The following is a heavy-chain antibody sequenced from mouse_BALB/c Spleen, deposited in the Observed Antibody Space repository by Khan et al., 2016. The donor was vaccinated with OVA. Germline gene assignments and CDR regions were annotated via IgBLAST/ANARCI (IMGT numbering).Heavy chain of an antibody. V-gene: IGHV1S41*01. CDR3: ARSNYYGRRLSPLDS. CDR1: GYTFTSYW. CDR2: IAPGSGSD. Sequence: DLVKPGASVTLSCKASGYTFTSYWIHWIKQRPGQGLKWIGQIAPGSGSDYYSELFKGKARGKADTSSSTAYIQLSTLSSEDSAFYFCARSNYYGRRLSPLDSSGQVPSVTFSS. D-gene: IGHD1-1*01. J-gene: IGHJ4*01.